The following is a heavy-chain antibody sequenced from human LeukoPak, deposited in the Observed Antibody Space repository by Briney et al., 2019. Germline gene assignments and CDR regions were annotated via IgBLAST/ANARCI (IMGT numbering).Heavy chain of an antibody. Sequence: PSETLSLTCTVSGGSISSSSYYWGWLRQPPGKGLEWIGSIYYSGSTYYNPSLKSRVTISVDTSKNQFSLKLSSVTAADTAVYYCARLPTVTFFDYWGQGNLVTVSS. CDR2: IYYSGST. V-gene: IGHV4-39*01. D-gene: IGHD4-17*01. CDR3: ARLPTVTFFDY. J-gene: IGHJ4*02. CDR1: GGSISSSSYY.